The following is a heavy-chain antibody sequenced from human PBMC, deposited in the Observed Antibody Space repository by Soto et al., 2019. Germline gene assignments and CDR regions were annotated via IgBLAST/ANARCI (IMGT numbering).Heavy chain of an antibody. D-gene: IGHD3-22*01. J-gene: IGHJ4*02. V-gene: IGHV3-74*01. CDR2: INSDGSST. CDR1: GFTFSSYW. CDR3: VSARWYDYDGCGFQPTADY. Sequence: EVQLVESGGALVQPGGSLRLSCAASGFTFSSYWMNWVRQAPGKGLVWVSLINSDGSSTTYADSVKGRFTISRANAKDTLYLQVNRLRAEDTAVYYCVSARWYDYDGCGFQPTADYWGQGTLVTVSS.